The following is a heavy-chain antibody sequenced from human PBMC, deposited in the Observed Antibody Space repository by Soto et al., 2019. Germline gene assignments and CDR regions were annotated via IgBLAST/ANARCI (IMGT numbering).Heavy chain of an antibody. CDR1: GGSVTGYY. CDR2: IKHTGGT. CDR3: ATRITVFGLLIPPFDP. J-gene: IGHJ5*02. V-gene: IGHV4-34*02. D-gene: IGHD3-3*01. Sequence: QVHLQQWGAGLLKPSETLSLTCAVYGGSVTGYYWNWIRQPPGKGLEWIGEIKHTGGTHYNPSLKSRVTMSVDTAKNQFSLRLSSVTAADTAIYYCATRITVFGLLIPPFDPWGQGTQVTVSS.